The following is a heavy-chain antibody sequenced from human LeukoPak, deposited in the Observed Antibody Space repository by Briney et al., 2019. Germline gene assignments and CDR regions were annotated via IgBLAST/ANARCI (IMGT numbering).Heavy chain of an antibody. Sequence: GGSLGLSCAASGFTFSNYGIHWVRQAPGKGLEWVAVINYDGSNKYYADSVKGRFTISRDNSKNTLYLQMNSLRVEDTAVYYCARALSTGGRIDYWGQGTLVTVSS. D-gene: IGHD2-8*02. V-gene: IGHV3-33*01. CDR3: ARALSTGGRIDY. J-gene: IGHJ4*02. CDR2: INYDGSNK. CDR1: GFTFSNYG.